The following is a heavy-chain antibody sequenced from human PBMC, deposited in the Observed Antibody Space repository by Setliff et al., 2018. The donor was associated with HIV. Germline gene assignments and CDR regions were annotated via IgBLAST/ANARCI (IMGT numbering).Heavy chain of an antibody. CDR1: GFTFSSYA. CDR3: ARRHDHYYGSGSYAAFDI. Sequence: CAAPGFTFSSYAMSWIRQPPGKGLEWIGNIHSSGSTNYNPSLKSRVTISIDKSKNQFSLKLSSVTAADTAVYYCARRHDHYYGSGSYAAFDIWGQGTMVTVSS. V-gene: IGHV4-4*08. J-gene: IGHJ3*02. CDR2: IHSSGST. D-gene: IGHD3-10*01.